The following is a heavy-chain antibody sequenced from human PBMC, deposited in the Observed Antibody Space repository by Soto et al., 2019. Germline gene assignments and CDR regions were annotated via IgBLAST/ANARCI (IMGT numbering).Heavy chain of an antibody. CDR2: IYYSGNT. V-gene: IGHV4-59*08. CDR1: GGSISSYY. CDR3: ARYYGGYSDY. D-gene: IGHD3-10*01. J-gene: IGHJ4*02. Sequence: PSETLSLTCTVSGGSISSYYWSWIRQPPGKGLEWIGYIYYSGNTNYNPSIKRRVTISVDTYKNQYSMKMSSVTAADTAVYYCARYYGGYSDYWGQGTLVTVSS.